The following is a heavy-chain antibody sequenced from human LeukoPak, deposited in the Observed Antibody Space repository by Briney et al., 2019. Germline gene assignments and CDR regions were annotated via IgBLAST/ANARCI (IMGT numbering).Heavy chain of an antibody. Sequence: GGSLRLSCAASGFTFSSYSMNWVRQAPGKGLEWVAFIRYDGSNKYYADSVKGRFTISRDNSKNTLYLQMNSLRAEDTAVYYCAKDEYWVGATTFTTAFDIWGQGTMVTVSS. D-gene: IGHD1-26*01. CDR3: AKDEYWVGATTFTTAFDI. CDR2: IRYDGSNK. CDR1: GFTFSSYS. V-gene: IGHV3-30*02. J-gene: IGHJ3*02.